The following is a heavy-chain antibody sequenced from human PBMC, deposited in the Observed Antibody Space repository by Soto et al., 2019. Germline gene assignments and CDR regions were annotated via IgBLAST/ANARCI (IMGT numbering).Heavy chain of an antibody. Sequence: WGSLRLSWAASGFTFSSYWMSWVRQAPGKGLEWVANIKQDGSEKYYVDSVKGRFTISRDNAKNSLYLQMNSLRAEDTAVYYCARDLAAAGSLGFDPWGQGTLVTVSS. D-gene: IGHD6-13*01. J-gene: IGHJ5*02. CDR3: ARDLAAAGSLGFDP. CDR2: IKQDGSEK. CDR1: GFTFSSYW. V-gene: IGHV3-7*01.